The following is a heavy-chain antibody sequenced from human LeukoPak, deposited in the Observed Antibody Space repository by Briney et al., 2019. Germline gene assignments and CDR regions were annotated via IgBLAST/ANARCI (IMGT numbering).Heavy chain of an antibody. CDR2: ISGSGGST. V-gene: IGHV3-23*01. CDR1: GFTFSSYA. J-gene: IGHJ4*02. Sequence: GGSLRLSCAASGFTFSSYAMSWVRQAPGKGLEWVSVISGSGGSTSYADSVKGRFTISRDNSMNTLYLQMNSLRAEDTAVYYCARTTVTLLFDYWGQGTLVTVSS. D-gene: IGHD4-17*01. CDR3: ARTTVTLLFDY.